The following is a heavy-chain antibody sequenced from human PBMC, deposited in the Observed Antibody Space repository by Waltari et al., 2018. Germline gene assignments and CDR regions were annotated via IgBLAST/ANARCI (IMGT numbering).Heavy chain of an antibody. V-gene: IGHV3-23*04. CDR1: GFTFRSYG. J-gene: IGHJ4*02. D-gene: IGHD3-22*01. Sequence: EVQLVESGGGLVQPGGSLRLSCAGSGFTFRSYGMSWVRQAPGKGLEWVSSIRGSGHTYYADSVKGRFTISRDNSKNTLNLQMNSLRAEDTALYYCAKDPVLNYYDTNGYYHDYWGQGTLVTVSS. CDR3: AKDPVLNYYDTNGYYHDY. CDR2: IRGSGHT.